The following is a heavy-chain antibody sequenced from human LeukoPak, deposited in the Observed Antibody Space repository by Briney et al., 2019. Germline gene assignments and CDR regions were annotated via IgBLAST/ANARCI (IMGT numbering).Heavy chain of an antibody. J-gene: IGHJ6*02. Sequence: PSETLSLTCTVSGDSISSSSYYWSWIRQPPGKGLEWIGYIYYSGSTNYNPSLKSRVTISVDTSKNQFSLKLSSVTAADTAVYYCARVRQPPFYGMDVWGQGTTVTVSS. V-gene: IGHV4-61*01. D-gene: IGHD6-13*01. CDR3: ARVRQPPFYGMDV. CDR2: IYYSGST. CDR1: GDSISSSSYY.